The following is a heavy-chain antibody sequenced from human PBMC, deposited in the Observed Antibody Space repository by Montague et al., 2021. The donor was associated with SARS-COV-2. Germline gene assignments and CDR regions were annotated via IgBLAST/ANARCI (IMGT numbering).Heavy chain of an antibody. V-gene: IGHV3-48*03. CDR1: GFTFSYFE. CDR3: VRAFSNSFKWFDP. J-gene: IGHJ5*02. CDR2: ISGAGTTI. Sequence: SLRLSCAASGFTFSYFEMNWVRQAPGKGLEWISYISGAGTTIYYVDSVKGRFTISRDNAKNSLYLQMNSLTAEDTAVYYCVRAFSNSFKWFDPWGQGTLVTVSS. D-gene: IGHD6-13*01.